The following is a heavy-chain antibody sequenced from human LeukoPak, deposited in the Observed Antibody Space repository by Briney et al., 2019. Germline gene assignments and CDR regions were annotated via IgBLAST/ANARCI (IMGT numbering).Heavy chain of an antibody. D-gene: IGHD6-13*01. Sequence: SETLSLTCAVYGGSFSGYYWSWIRQPPGKGLEWIGEINHSGSTNYNPSLKSRVTISVDTSKNQFSLKLSSVTAADTAVYYCARSSSSWYGLIDYWGQGTLVTVSS. V-gene: IGHV4-34*01. CDR1: GGSFSGYY. CDR3: ARSSSSWYGLIDY. J-gene: IGHJ4*02. CDR2: INHSGST.